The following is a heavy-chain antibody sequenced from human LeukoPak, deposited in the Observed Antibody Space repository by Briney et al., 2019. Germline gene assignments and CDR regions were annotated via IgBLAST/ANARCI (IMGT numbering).Heavy chain of an antibody. CDR2: ISSSSSYT. J-gene: IGHJ4*02. V-gene: IGHV3-11*05. CDR3: ARDSGYSGYSDY. CDR1: GFTFSDYY. D-gene: IGHD5-12*01. Sequence: GGSLRLSCAASGFTFSDYYMSWIRQAPGKGREWVSYISSSSSYTDYADSVKGRFTISRDNAKNSLNLQMNSLRAEDTAVYYCARDSGYSGYSDYWGQGTLVTVSS.